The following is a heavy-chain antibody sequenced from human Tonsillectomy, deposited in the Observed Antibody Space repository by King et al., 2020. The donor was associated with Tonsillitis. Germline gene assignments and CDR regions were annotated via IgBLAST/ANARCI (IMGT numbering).Heavy chain of an antibody. CDR1: GFTFSSYS. Sequence: VQLVEAGGGVVQPGRSLRLSCAASGFTFSSYSMHWVRQAPGKGLEGVAVITYDGRIKYYADSGKGRFTISRDNSKNTLYLQMNSLRAEDTAVYYCAREGGSPGDYWGQGTLVTVSS. CDR3: AREGGSPGDY. CDR2: ITYDGRIK. J-gene: IGHJ4*02. D-gene: IGHD3-10*01. V-gene: IGHV3-30*04.